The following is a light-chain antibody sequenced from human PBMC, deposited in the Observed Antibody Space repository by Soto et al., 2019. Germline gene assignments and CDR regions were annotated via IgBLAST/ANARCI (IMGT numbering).Light chain of an antibody. Sequence: DIQMTQSPSSLSASVGDRVTITCRASQAISNYLAGFQQKPGKAAKSLIYAASSLQGGVPSRFSGSGSGTDFTLTISNLQPEDLATYYCQQYNHYPWTFGQGTEVEIK. CDR2: AAS. J-gene: IGKJ1*01. CDR3: QQYNHYPWT. CDR1: QAISNY. V-gene: IGKV1-16*01.